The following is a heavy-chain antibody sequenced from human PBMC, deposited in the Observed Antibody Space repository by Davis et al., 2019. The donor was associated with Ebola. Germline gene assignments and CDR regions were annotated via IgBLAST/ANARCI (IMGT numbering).Heavy chain of an antibody. CDR3: ARGVGYCTGGVCYTGVDFDY. Sequence: SETLSLTCTVSGGSISSGGYYWSWIRQPPGKGLEWIGYIYHSGSTNYNPSLKSRVTISVDTSKNQFSLKLSSVTAADTAVYYCARGVGYCTGGVCYTGVDFDYWGQGTLVTVSS. CDR2: IYHSGST. J-gene: IGHJ4*02. CDR1: GGSISSGGYY. D-gene: IGHD2-8*02. V-gene: IGHV4-30-2*01.